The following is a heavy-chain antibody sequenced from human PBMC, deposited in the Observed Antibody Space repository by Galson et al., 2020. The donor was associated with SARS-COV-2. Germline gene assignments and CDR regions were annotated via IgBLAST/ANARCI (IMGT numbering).Heavy chain of an antibody. Sequence: SETLSLTCAVYGGSFSDHSWTWVRQPPGKGLEWIGEISHSGSTNYSPSLKSRVFMSVDTSKNQFSLKVRSVTAADTAVYYCARGGSRPIMEFDYYYFYMDVWGKGTTVTVSS. D-gene: IGHD3-10*01. CDR2: ISHSGST. V-gene: IGHV4-34*01. CDR1: GGSFSDHS. J-gene: IGHJ6*03. CDR3: ARGGSRPIMEFDYYYFYMDV.